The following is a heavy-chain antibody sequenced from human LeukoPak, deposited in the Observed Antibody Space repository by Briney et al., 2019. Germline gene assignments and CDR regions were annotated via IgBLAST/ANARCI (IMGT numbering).Heavy chain of an antibody. Sequence: GASVKVSCKASGYSFTTYAISWVRQAPGQGLEWMGWISTYNDNTNYAQSLQGRVTLTTDTSTSTAYMELRSLRSDDTAVYYCARGWDRFEYWGQGTLVTVSS. D-gene: IGHD1-26*01. V-gene: IGHV1-18*04. CDR3: ARGWDRFEY. CDR2: ISTYNDNT. CDR1: GYSFTTYA. J-gene: IGHJ4*02.